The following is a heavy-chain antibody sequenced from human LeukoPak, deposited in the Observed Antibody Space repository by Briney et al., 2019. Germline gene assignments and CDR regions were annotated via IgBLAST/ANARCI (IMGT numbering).Heavy chain of an antibody. CDR1: GNSFTSYW. CDR3: ARHSFDFWSGYYTGISRSGPDY. V-gene: IGHV5-51*01. Sequence: GESLKISCKGSGNSFTSYWIGWVRQMPEKGLEWMGIIYPGDSDTRYSPSFQGQVTIPADKSISTAYLQWSSLKASDTAMYYCARHSFDFWSGYYTGISRSGPDYWGQGTLVTVSS. J-gene: IGHJ4*02. D-gene: IGHD3-3*01. CDR2: IYPGDSDT.